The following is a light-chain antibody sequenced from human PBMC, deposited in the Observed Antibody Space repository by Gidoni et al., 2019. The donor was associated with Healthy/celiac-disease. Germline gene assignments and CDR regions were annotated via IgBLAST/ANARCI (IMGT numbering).Light chain of an antibody. CDR2: AAS. CDR3: LQDYNYPPT. V-gene: IGKV1-6*01. Sequence: AIQITQSPSALSASVGDRVNITCRASQGIRNDLGWYQQKPGKAPKILIYAASSLQSGVPSRFSGSGSGTDVTITISSLKPEDFATYYCLQDYNYPPTFXXXTKVEIK. CDR1: QGIRND. J-gene: IGKJ1*01.